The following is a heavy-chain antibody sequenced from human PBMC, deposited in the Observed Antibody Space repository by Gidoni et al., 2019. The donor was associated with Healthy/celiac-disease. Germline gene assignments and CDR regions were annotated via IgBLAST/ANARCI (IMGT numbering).Heavy chain of an antibody. CDR1: GFTFSGYA. V-gene: IGHV3-23*01. CDR2: ISGSGGST. D-gene: IGHD1-26*01. CDR3: AKGRGSGSPFDY. J-gene: IGHJ4*02. Sequence: EVQLLESGGGLVQPGGSLRLSCSASGFTFSGYAMSWVRQAPGKGLGWVSAISGSGGSTYYADSVKGRFTISRDNSKNTLYLQMNSLRAEDTAVYYCAKGRGSGSPFDYWGQGTLVTVSS.